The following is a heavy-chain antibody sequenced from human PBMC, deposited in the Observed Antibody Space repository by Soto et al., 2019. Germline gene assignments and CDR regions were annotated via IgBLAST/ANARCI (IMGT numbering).Heavy chain of an antibody. CDR3: AKGELAYCGGDCYLPFDY. CDR1: GFTFSSYA. J-gene: IGHJ4*02. Sequence: GGSLRLSCAASGFTFSSYAMSWVRQAPGKGLEWVSAISGSGGSTYYADSVKGRFTISRDNSKNTLYLQMNSLRAEDTAVYYCAKGELAYCGGDCYLPFDYWGQGTLVTVSS. V-gene: IGHV3-23*01. CDR2: ISGSGGST. D-gene: IGHD2-21*02.